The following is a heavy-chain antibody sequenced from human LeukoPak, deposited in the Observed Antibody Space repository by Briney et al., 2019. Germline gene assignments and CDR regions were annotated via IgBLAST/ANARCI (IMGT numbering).Heavy chain of an antibody. V-gene: IGHV4-34*01. CDR2: INHSGST. J-gene: IGHJ5*02. CDR3: ARGRRGYNSSLFDP. D-gene: IGHD5-24*01. Sequence: SETLSLTCSAYGGSFSGSYWSWIRQPPGKGLEWIGEINHSGSTNYNPSLKSRVTISVDTSKNQFSLKMSSVTAADTAVYYCARGRRGYNSSLFDPWGQGTLVTVSS. CDR1: GGSFSGSY.